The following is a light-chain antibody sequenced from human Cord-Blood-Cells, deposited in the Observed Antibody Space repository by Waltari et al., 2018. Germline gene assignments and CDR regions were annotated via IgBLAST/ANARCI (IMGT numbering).Light chain of an antibody. CDR3: QQSYSTPIT. V-gene: IGKV1-39*01. CDR2: AAS. CDR1: QSISSY. Sequence: IHMTQSPSSLSASVGDRVTITCRASQSISSYLNWYQQKPGKAPKLLIYAASSLQSGVPSRFSCSGSGTDFTLTISSLQPEDFATYYCQQSYSTPITFGQGTRLEIK. J-gene: IGKJ5*01.